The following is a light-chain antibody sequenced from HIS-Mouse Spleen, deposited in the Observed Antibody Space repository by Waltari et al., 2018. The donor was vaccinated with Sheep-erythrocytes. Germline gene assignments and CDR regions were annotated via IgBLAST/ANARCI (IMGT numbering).Light chain of an antibody. Sequence: SYELTQPPSVSVSPGQTASIPCSGDKLGAKYACWYQQKPGQSPVLVIYQDSKRPAGIPERFSGSNSGNTATLTISGTQAMDEADYYCQAWDSSTGVVFGGGTKLTVL. V-gene: IGLV3-1*01. CDR1: KLGAKY. J-gene: IGLJ2*01. CDR3: QAWDSSTGVV. CDR2: QDS.